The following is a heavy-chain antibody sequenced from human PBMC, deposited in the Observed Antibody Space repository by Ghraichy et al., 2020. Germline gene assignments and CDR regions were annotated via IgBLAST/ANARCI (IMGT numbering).Heavy chain of an antibody. Sequence: ASVKVSCKTSGYTFSDYYIHWVRQAPGQGLEWMGWINPESGGTAYGQKFQGRVTTTRDRSITTVYMELTSLRSDDTAVYYCAREGKHDYDTSAHGAFDVWGQGTMVTVSS. CDR1: GYTFSDYY. CDR3: AREGKHDYDTSAHGAFDV. J-gene: IGHJ3*01. V-gene: IGHV1-2*02. D-gene: IGHD3-22*01. CDR2: INPESGGT.